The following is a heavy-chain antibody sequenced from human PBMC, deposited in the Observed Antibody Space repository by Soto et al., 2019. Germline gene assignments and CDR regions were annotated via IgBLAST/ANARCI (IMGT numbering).Heavy chain of an antibody. Sequence: GGSLRLSCAASGFTFSSYAMSWVRQAPEKGLEWVSAISGSGGSTYYADSVKGRFTISRDNAKNSLYLQMNSLRAEDTAVYYCARVKWEVRGLIPDAFDIWGQGTMVTISS. CDR2: ISGSGGST. J-gene: IGHJ3*02. CDR1: GFTFSSYA. V-gene: IGHV3-23*01. D-gene: IGHD3-10*01. CDR3: ARVKWEVRGLIPDAFDI.